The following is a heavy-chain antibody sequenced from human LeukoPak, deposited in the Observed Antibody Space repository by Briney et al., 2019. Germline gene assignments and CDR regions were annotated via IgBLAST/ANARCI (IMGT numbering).Heavy chain of an antibody. J-gene: IGHJ4*02. V-gene: IGHV3-23*01. CDR1: GFTFSSYG. CDR2: ISGSGGST. Sequence: GGSLRLSCAASGFTFSSYGMHWVRQAPGKGLEWVSAISGSGGSTYYADSVKGRFTISRDNSKNTLYLQMNSLRAEDTAVYYCANGELPYSPPFDYWGQGTLVTVSS. D-gene: IGHD1-26*01. CDR3: ANGELPYSPPFDY.